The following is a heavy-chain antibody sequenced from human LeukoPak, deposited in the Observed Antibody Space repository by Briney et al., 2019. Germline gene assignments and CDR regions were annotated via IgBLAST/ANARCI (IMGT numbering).Heavy chain of an antibody. Sequence: GGSLRLSCAASGFAFSNYGMHWVRQAPGKGLEWVAFTWYDGSNKYYTDTVKGRFSISRDNSKNTLYLEMNSLRAEDTSVYFCARDMVASRDHGDYFDYWGQGTLVTVSS. D-gene: IGHD2-15*01. CDR1: GFAFSNYG. V-gene: IGHV3-33*01. CDR3: ARDMVASRDHGDYFDY. J-gene: IGHJ4*02. CDR2: TWYDGSNK.